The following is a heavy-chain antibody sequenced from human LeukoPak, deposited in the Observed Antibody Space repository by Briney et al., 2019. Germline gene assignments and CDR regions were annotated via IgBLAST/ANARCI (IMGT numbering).Heavy chain of an antibody. CDR1: GYTFTSYD. V-gene: IGHV1-8*01. CDR3: ASHIAVAGTDAFDI. J-gene: IGHJ3*02. D-gene: IGHD6-19*01. CDR2: MNPNSGNT. Sequence: ASVKVSCKASGYTFTSYDINWVRQATGQGLEWMGWMNPNSGNTGYAQKFQGRVTMTRNTSISTAYLQWSSLKASDTAMYYCASHIAVAGTDAFDIWGQGTMVTVSS.